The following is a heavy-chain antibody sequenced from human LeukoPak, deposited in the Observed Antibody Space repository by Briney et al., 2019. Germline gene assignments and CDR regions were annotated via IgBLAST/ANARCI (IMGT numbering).Heavy chain of an antibody. CDR2: VSADGSST. Sequence: GGSLRLSCAASGFTFSTYWMHWVRQAPGKGLVWVSRVSADGSSTTYADSVKGRFTISRDNAKNALYLQMNSLRAEDTAIYYCARGPISSNPGTWGQGTLVTVSS. J-gene: IGHJ5*02. V-gene: IGHV3-74*01. CDR1: GFTFSTYW. CDR3: ARGPISSNPGT. D-gene: IGHD2-2*01.